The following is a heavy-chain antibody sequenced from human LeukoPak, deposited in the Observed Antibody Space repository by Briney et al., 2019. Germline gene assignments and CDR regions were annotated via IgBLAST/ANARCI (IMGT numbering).Heavy chain of an antibody. CDR3: ATDVDYWGQGTLDS. J-gene: IGHJ4*02. Sequence: GGSLRLSCAASGFTFSSYTMNWVRQAPGQGLDLVSSISSSCSTIYYADSVKGRFTNSRDNDKNSLYLQMNSLTDEDTAVYYCATDVDYWGQGTLDSWGQGTLVTVSS. D-gene: IGHD7-27*01. CDR2: ISSSCSTI. V-gene: IGHV3-48*02. CDR1: GFTFSSYT.